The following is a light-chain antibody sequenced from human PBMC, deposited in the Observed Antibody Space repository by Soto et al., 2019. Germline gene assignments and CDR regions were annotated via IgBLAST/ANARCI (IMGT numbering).Light chain of an antibody. J-gene: IGKJ1*01. CDR3: QQYGSSPPFT. Sequence: EIVLTQSPGTLSLSPGERATLYCRASQSVSSSYLAWYQQKPGQAPRLLIYGASSRATGIPDRFGGSGSGTDFTLTISRLEPEDFAVYYCQQYGSSPPFTFGQGTKGDI. CDR1: QSVSSSY. V-gene: IGKV3-20*01. CDR2: GAS.